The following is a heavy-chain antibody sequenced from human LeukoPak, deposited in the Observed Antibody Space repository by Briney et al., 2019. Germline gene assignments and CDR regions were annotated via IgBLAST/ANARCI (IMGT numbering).Heavy chain of an antibody. D-gene: IGHD6-13*01. CDR2: ISYDGSNK. J-gene: IGHJ4*02. V-gene: IGHV3-30*03. CDR3: ARGVPIAAAGTGWGY. Sequence: PGRSLRLSCAASGFTFSSYGMHWVRQAPGKGLEWVAVISYDGSNKYYADSVKGRFTISRDNSKNSLYLQMNSLRAEDTAVYYCARGVPIAAAGTGWGYWGQGTLVTVSS. CDR1: GFTFSSYG.